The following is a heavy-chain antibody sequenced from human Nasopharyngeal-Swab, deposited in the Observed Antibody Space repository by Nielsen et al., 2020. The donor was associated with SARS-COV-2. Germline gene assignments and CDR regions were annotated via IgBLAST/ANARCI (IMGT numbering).Heavy chain of an antibody. V-gene: IGHV3-72*01. Sequence: GGSLRLSCAASGFTFSDHYMDWVRQAPGMGLEWVGRSRNKANRHTTEYAASVQGRFTISRDSSENSLNLEMNSLKTEDTAVYYCARGGEDSGWRTFDSWGQGTLVTVSS. J-gene: IGHJ4*02. CDR2: SRNKANRHTT. CDR1: GFTFSDHY. D-gene: IGHD6-19*01. CDR3: ARGGEDSGWRTFDS.